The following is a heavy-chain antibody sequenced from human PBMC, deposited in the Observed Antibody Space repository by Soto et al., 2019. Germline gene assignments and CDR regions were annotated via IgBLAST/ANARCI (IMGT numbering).Heavy chain of an antibody. Sequence: SVKVSCKASGGTFSSYAISWVRQAPGQGLEWMGGIIPIFGTANYAQEFQGRVTITADESTSTAYMELSSLRSEDTAVYYCARDGGIAAAGPRVFDYWGQGTLVTVSS. D-gene: IGHD6-13*01. J-gene: IGHJ4*02. V-gene: IGHV1-69*13. CDR1: GGTFSSYA. CDR3: ARDGGIAAAGPRVFDY. CDR2: IIPIFGTA.